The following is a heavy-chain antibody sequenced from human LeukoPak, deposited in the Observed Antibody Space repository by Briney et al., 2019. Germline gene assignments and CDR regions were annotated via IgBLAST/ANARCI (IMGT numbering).Heavy chain of an antibody. CDR1: GFTFDDYA. D-gene: IGHD1-26*01. CDR2: INWNSGSI. CDR3: AKDISAEWELLSRGAFDI. J-gene: IGHJ3*02. V-gene: IGHV3-9*01. Sequence: PGGSLRLSCAASGFTFDDYAMHWVRQAPGKGLEWVSGINWNSGSIGYADSVKGRFTISRDNAKNSLYLQMNSLRAEDTALYYCAKDISAEWELLSRGAFDIWGQGTMVTVSS.